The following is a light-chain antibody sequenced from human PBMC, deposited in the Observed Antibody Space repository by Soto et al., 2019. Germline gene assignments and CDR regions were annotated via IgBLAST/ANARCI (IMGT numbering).Light chain of an antibody. CDR1: QGISSS. Sequence: DIQLTQSPSFLSASVGDRVTITCRASQGISSSLAWYQQEPGKAPKLLIYAASTLQSGVPSSFSGSGSGTEFTLTISSLQPEDFATYYCQQLNSYPLTFGGGTKVEIK. V-gene: IGKV1-9*01. CDR3: QQLNSYPLT. J-gene: IGKJ4*01. CDR2: AAS.